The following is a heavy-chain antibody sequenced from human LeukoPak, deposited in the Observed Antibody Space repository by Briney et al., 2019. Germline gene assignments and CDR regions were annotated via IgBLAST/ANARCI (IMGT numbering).Heavy chain of an antibody. D-gene: IGHD6-19*01. V-gene: IGHV3-30*02. Sequence: GGSLRLSCAASGFTFSSYGMHWVRQAPGKGLEWVAFIRYDGSNKYYADSVKGRFTISRDNSKNTLYLQMNSLRAEDMAFYYCAKDRLSGFSGGVIDYWGQGTLVTVSS. CDR2: IRYDGSNK. CDR3: AKDRLSGFSGGVIDY. J-gene: IGHJ4*02. CDR1: GFTFSSYG.